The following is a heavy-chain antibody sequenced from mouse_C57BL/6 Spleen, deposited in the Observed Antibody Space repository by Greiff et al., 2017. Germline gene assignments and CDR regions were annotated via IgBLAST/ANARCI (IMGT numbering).Heavy chain of an antibody. CDR3: TRDNYSNYCFAY. Sequence: EVQGVESGEGLVKPGGSLKLSCAASGFTFSSYAMSWVRQTPEKRLEWVAYISSGGDYIYYADTVTGRFTISSDNARNTLYLQMSSLKSEDTAMYYCTRDNYSNYCFAYWGQGTLVTVSA. J-gene: IGHJ3*01. CDR2: ISSGGDYI. CDR1: GFTFSSYA. V-gene: IGHV5-9-1*02. D-gene: IGHD2-5*01.